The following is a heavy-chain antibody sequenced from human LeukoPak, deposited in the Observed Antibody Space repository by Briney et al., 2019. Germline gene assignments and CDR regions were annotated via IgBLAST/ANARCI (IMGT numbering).Heavy chain of an antibody. J-gene: IGHJ4*02. CDR3: ATADGGSSGYYVY. D-gene: IGHD6-19*01. V-gene: IGHV3-48*01. CDR1: GFVFSNYG. Sequence: GGSLRLSCAASGFVFSNYGMNWVRQAPGKGLEWVSKIINSGRAIYYADSVRGRFTVSRDNAKNSLYLQMDSLRGEDTAVYYCATADGGSSGYYVYWGQGTQVTVSS. CDR2: IINSGRAI.